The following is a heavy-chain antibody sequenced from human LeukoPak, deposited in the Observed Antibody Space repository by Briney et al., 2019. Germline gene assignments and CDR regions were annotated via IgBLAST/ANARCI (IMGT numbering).Heavy chain of an antibody. Sequence: GGSLRLSCAASGFTFSSYAMHWVRRAPGKGLEWVAVISYDGSNKYYADSVKGRFTISRDNSKNTLYLQMNSLRAEDTAVYYCARDSGRTSSFDYWGQGTLVTVSS. CDR3: ARDSGRTSSFDY. CDR1: GFTFSSYA. V-gene: IGHV3-30-3*01. D-gene: IGHD2-15*01. J-gene: IGHJ4*02. CDR2: ISYDGSNK.